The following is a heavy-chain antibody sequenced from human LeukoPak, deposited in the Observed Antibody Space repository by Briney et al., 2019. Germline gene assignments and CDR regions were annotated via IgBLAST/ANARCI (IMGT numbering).Heavy chain of an antibody. J-gene: IGHJ1*01. V-gene: IGHV3-21*01. CDR3: AKDRVPAAPDSFQH. Sequence: GGSLRLSCAASGFTFSSYSMNWVRQAPGKGLEWVSSISSSSSYIYYADSVKGRFTISRDNAKNSLYLQMNSLRAEDTAVYYCAKDRVPAAPDSFQHWGQGTLVTVSS. CDR1: GFTFSSYS. CDR2: ISSSSSYI. D-gene: IGHD2-2*01.